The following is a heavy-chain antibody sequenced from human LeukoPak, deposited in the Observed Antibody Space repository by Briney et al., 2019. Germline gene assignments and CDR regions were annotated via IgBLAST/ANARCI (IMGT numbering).Heavy chain of an antibody. V-gene: IGHV3-21*01. J-gene: IGHJ5*02. CDR2: ISSSSSYI. Sequence: GGSLRLSCAASGFTFSSYSMNWVRQAPGKGLEWVSSISSSSSYIYYADSVKGRFTISRDNAKNSLYLQMNSLRAEDTAVYYCARDLGRRQQLEPNWFDPWGQGTLVTVSS. CDR3: ARDLGRRQQLEPNWFDP. CDR1: GFTFSSYS. D-gene: IGHD6-13*01.